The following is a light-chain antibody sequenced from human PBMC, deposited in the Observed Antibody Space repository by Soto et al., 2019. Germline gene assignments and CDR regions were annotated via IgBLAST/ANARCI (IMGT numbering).Light chain of an antibody. CDR1: KNELGVYDF. CDR2: EVV. V-gene: IGLV2-8*01. CDR3: KSYAGSNTYV. Sequence: SVLTQPPSASESPGQPVPISCTATKNELGVYDFVSWYQHHPGKAPRLIIYEVVQRPSGVPDRFSGSKSGNTASLTVSGLQAADEADYFCKSYAGSNTYVFGSGTKGTVL. J-gene: IGLJ1*01.